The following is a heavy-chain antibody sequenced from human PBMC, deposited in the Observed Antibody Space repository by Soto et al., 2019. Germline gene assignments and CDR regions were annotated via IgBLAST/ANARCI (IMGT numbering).Heavy chain of an antibody. Sequence: EVQLLESGGGLVQPGGSLRLSCAASGFTFSSYAISWVRQAPGKGLEWVSAISGSGGSTYYADSVKGRFTISRDNSKKTLYLQMNSLRAEDTAVYYCAKADGFTAAAGYCSGGSCYSGRGFDYWGQGTLVTVSS. CDR3: AKADGFTAAAGYCSGGSCYSGRGFDY. CDR2: ISGSGGST. J-gene: IGHJ4*02. V-gene: IGHV3-23*01. D-gene: IGHD2-15*01. CDR1: GFTFSSYA.